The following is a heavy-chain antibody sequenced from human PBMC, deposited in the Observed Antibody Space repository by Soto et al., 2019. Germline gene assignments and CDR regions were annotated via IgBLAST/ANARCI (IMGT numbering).Heavy chain of an antibody. D-gene: IGHD1-26*01. CDR3: SGGVGDAF. V-gene: IGHV3-7*04. CDR2: INQDGSEK. CDR1: ESTVSRDW. J-gene: IGHJ4*02. Sequence: EVHLVESGGGLVQTGGSLRLSCAIFESTVSRDWMNWVRQAPGKGLEWVAHINQDGSEKYYVDSVKGRFTISRDNAKKSLYLQMSSLRRADTAMYYCSGGVGDAFWGQGTLVTVSS.